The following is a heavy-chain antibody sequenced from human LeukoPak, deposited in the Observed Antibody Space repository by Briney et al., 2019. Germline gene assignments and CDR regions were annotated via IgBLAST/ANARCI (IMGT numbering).Heavy chain of an antibody. CDR3: ARGPPNWGYDY. CDR2: MSPNSGDT. V-gene: IGHV1-8*01. Sequence: ASVKVSCKASGYTFTSYDFNWVRQATGQRPEWMGWMSPNSGDTGYAQKFQDRVTMTRSTSISTAYMELSSLRSDDTAVYYCARGPPNWGYDYWGPGTLVTVSS. D-gene: IGHD7-27*01. J-gene: IGHJ4*02. CDR1: GYTFTSYD.